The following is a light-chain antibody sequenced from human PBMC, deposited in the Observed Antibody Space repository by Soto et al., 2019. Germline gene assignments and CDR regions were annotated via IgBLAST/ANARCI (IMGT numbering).Light chain of an antibody. CDR2: GAS. V-gene: IGKV3-15*01. J-gene: IGKJ2*02. CDR3: QQYNNWPPST. CDR1: QSVSSN. Sequence: EIVMTQSPATLSVSPGERATLSCRASQSVSSNLAWYQQNPGQAPRLLIYGASARATVIPARFSGSGSGTEFTLTLSSLQSEDFAVYYCQQYNNWPPSTFGQGTKLEIK.